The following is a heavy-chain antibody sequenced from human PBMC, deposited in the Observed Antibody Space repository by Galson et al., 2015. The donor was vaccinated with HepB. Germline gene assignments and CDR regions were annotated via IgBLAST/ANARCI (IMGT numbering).Heavy chain of an antibody. V-gene: IGHV1-69*13. CDR3: ARGVHYYDSSGFDY. J-gene: IGHJ4*02. CDR1: GGTFSSYA. Sequence: SVKVSCKASGGTFSSYAISWVRQAPGQGLEWMGGIIPIFGTANYAQKFQGRVTITADESTSTAYMELSSLRSEDTAVYYCARGVHYYDSSGFDYWGQGTLVTVSS. CDR2: IIPIFGTA. D-gene: IGHD3-22*01.